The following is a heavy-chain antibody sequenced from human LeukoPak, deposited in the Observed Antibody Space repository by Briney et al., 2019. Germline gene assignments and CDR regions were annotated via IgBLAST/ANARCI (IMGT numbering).Heavy chain of an antibody. CDR1: GGSISSYY. CDR3: ARDRRESSKPNDAFDI. J-gene: IGHJ3*02. CDR2: IYYTGST. Sequence: PSETLSLTCSVSGGSISSYYWSWIRQPPGKGLEWIGYIYYTGSTNCNPSLESRVTISIDTSKKQLSLKLRSVTAADTAVYYCARDRRESSKPNDAFDIWGQGTMVTVSS. V-gene: IGHV4-59*01. D-gene: IGHD4-11*01.